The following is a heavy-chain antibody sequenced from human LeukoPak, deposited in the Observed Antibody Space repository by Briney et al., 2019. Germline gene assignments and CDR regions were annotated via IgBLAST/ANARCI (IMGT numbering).Heavy chain of an antibody. Sequence: SETLSLTCTVSGGSISSSSYYWGWIRQPPGKGLEWIGSIYYSGSTYYNPSLKSRVTISVDTSKNQFSLKLSSVTAADTAVYYCARVRKGYCSGGSCYKSRNYYYYYMDVWGKGTTVTVSS. CDR3: ARVRKGYCSGGSCYKSRNYYYYYMDV. D-gene: IGHD2-15*01. CDR1: GGSISSSSYY. CDR2: IYYSGST. V-gene: IGHV4-39*07. J-gene: IGHJ6*03.